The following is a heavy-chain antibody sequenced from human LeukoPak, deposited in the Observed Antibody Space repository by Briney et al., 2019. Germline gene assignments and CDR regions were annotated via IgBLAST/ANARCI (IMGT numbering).Heavy chain of an antibody. D-gene: IGHD3-22*01. CDR2: ISGSGGST. CDR1: GFTFSSYA. V-gene: IGHV3-23*01. CDR3: AREGGDSSGYYHDY. Sequence: GGSLRLSCAASGFTFSSYAMSWVRQAPGKGLEWVSAISGSGGSTYYADSVKGRFTISRDNSKNTLYLQMNSLRAEDTAVYYCAREGGDSSGYYHDYWGQGTLVTVSS. J-gene: IGHJ4*02.